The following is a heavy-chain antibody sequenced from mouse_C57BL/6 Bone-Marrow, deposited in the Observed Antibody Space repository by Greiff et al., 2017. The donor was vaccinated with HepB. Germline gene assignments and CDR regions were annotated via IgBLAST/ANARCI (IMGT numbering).Heavy chain of an antibody. Sequence: EVMLVESGGGLVKPGGSLKLSCAASGFTFSDYGMHWVRQAPEKGLEWVAYISSGSGTIYYADTVKGRFTISRDNAKNTLFLQMTSLRSEDTAMYYCARWDTTVGFDYWGQGTTLTVSS. J-gene: IGHJ2*01. V-gene: IGHV5-17*01. CDR1: GFTFSDYG. CDR3: ARWDTTVGFDY. D-gene: IGHD1-1*01. CDR2: ISSGSGTI.